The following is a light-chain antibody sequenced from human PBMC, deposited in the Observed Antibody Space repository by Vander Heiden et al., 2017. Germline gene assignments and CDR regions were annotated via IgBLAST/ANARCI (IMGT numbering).Light chain of an antibody. V-gene: IGLV3-25*03. CDR3: QSADSSGTYV. J-gene: IGLJ1*01. Sequence: SYLLTPPPSVSVSPRQTARFSCSGHPFPNPYAYWYQQKPGQAPMLVIHKDRERPSGIPERFSGSSSRTTVTLTISGVQAEDEADYYCQSADSSGTYVFGTGTKVTVL. CDR1: PFPNPY. CDR2: KDR.